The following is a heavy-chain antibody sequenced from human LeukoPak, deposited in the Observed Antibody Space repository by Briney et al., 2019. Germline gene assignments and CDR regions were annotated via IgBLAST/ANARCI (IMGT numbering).Heavy chain of an antibody. Sequence: PGGSLRLSCAASGFTFSSYWMNWVRQAPGKGLVWVSRIASDGSSTTYADSVKGRFSISRDNAKNTLYLRMNCLRVEDTAVYYCARGRPHGNDYWGQGTLVTVSS. CDR3: ARGRPHGNDY. CDR2: IASDGSST. D-gene: IGHD4-23*01. V-gene: IGHV3-74*01. J-gene: IGHJ4*02. CDR1: GFTFSSYW.